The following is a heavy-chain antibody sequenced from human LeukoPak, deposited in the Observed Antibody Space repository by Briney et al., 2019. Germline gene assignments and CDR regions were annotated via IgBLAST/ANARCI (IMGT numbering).Heavy chain of an antibody. D-gene: IGHD2-21*02. Sequence: SETLSLTCTVSGGSISHVAYSWSWIRQPPGEGLEWIGLFHHTVGIDYKPSLKSRVTISGDRTKNQLSLTLTSVTAADTAVYYCVRGGGLPNCGGYCPPDTWGQGEMVIVSS. CDR2: FHHTVGI. CDR1: GGSISHVAYS. J-gene: IGHJ3*02. CDR3: VRGGGLPNCGGYCPPDT. V-gene: IGHV4-30-2*01.